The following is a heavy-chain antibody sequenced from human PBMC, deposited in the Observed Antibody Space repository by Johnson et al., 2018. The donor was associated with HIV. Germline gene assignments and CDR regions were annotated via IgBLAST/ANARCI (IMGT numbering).Heavy chain of an antibody. D-gene: IGHD3-22*01. CDR2: TAHDESIT. V-gene: IGHV3-30*03. Sequence: VQLVESGGGLVQPGGSLRLSCAASGFTFSSYAMHWVRQAPGKGLEWVAFTAHDESITHYADSVKGRFTMSRDNSKSTLNLQMNSLRAEDTAVYYCARGRPNYYDSSGRYVPVAFDIWGQGTMVTVSS. J-gene: IGHJ3*02. CDR3: ARGRPNYYDSSGRYVPVAFDI. CDR1: GFTFSSYA.